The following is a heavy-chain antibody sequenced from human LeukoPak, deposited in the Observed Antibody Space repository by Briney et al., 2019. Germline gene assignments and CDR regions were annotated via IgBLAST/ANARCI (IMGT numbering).Heavy chain of an antibody. D-gene: IGHD3-16*01. Sequence: ASVKVSCKASGYTFTMYYIHWVRQAPGQGLEWMGVINPTDGATTYAQRFQGRVTMTRDMSTTTVYMDLRSLRSEDTAVYFCASEQRGGLSANLGGLFASYYTYYYMDVWGRGTTVTVSS. CDR1: GYTFTMYY. CDR3: ASEQRGGLSANLGGLFASYYTYYYMDV. V-gene: IGHV1-46*01. CDR2: INPTDGAT. J-gene: IGHJ6*03.